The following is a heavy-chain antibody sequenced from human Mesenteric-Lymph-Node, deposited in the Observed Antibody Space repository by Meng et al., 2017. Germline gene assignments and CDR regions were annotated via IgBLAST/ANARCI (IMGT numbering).Heavy chain of an antibody. CDR2: ISSSSSYI. CDR1: GFTFSSYS. V-gene: IGHV3-21*01. Sequence: GESLKISCAASGFTFSSYSMNWVRQAPGKGLEWVSSISSSSSYIYYADSVKGRFTISRDNAKNSLYLQMNSLRAEDTAVYYCVRDKAPGYFDYWGQGTLVTVSS. J-gene: IGHJ4*03. CDR3: VRDKAPGYFDY.